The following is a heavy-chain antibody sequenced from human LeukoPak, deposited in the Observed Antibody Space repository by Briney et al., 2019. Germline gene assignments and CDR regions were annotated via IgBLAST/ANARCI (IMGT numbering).Heavy chain of an antibody. CDR1: GFTFSSYW. Sequence: GGSLRLSCAASGFTFSSYWMHWVRQAPGKGLVWVSRINSGGSSTSYADSVKGRFTISRDNAKNTLYLQMNSLRAEDTAVYYCARETDTSGYYVDYWGQGTLVTVSS. J-gene: IGHJ4*02. V-gene: IGHV3-74*01. CDR3: ARETDTSGYYVDY. D-gene: IGHD3-22*01. CDR2: INSGGSST.